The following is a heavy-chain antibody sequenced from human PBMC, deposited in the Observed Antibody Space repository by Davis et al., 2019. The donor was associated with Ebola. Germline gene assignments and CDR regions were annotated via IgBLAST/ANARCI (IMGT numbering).Heavy chain of an antibody. V-gene: IGHV1-46*01. CDR2: INPSGGST. Sequence: AASVKVSCKASGYTFTSYYMHWVRQAPGQGLEWMGIINPSGGSTSYAQKFQGRVTITRDTSASTAYMELSSLRSEDTAVYYCAVEGYCTNGVCLRGGAFDYWGQGTLVTVSS. CDR3: AVEGYCTNGVCLRGGAFDY. J-gene: IGHJ4*02. D-gene: IGHD2-8*01. CDR1: GYTFTSYY.